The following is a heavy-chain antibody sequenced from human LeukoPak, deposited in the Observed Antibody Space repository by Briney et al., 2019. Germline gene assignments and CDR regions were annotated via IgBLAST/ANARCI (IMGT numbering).Heavy chain of an antibody. CDR2: ISYSGSPI. Sequence: GGSLRLSCGAPGFRFSDYYVAWMRQAPGKGLEWISYISYSGSPIDYADSMKGRFTISRDNAKNSLYLQMDSLRVEDTAVYYCARGLYSYDYWGQGTLVTVSS. J-gene: IGHJ4*02. V-gene: IGHV3-11*04. CDR1: GFRFSDYY. CDR3: ARGLYSYDY. D-gene: IGHD3-16*01.